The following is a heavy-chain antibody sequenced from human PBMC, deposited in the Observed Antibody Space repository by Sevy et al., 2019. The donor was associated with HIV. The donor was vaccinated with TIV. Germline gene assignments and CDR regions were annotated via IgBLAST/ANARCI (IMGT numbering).Heavy chain of an antibody. V-gene: IGHV3-72*01. CDR2: TGNKADSYTT. D-gene: IGHD6-13*01. J-gene: IGHJ4*02. CDR3: ATHAGLAAAGRVFDY. Sequence: GGSLRLSCAASGFTFSDHYMEWVRQAPGKGLEWVGRTGNKADSYTTEYAAFLKGRFTMSIDDSKNSLYLQINSLKTEDTAVYYCATHAGLAAAGRVFDYWGQGTLVTVSS. CDR1: GFTFSDHY.